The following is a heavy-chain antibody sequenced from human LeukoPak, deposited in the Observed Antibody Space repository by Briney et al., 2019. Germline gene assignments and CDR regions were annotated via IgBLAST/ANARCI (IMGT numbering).Heavy chain of an antibody. CDR3: ARGPVGALFYFDY. V-gene: IGHV1-2*02. J-gene: IGHJ4*02. Sequence: ASVKVSCKASGYTFTGYYMHWVRQAPGQGLEWMGWINPNSGGTNYAQKFQGRVTMTRDTSISAAYMELSRLRSDDTAVYYCARGPVGALFYFDYWGQGTLVTVSS. CDR2: INPNSGGT. CDR1: GYTFTGYY.